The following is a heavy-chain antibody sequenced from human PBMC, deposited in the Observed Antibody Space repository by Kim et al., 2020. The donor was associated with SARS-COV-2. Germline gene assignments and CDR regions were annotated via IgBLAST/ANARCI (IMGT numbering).Heavy chain of an antibody. Sequence: ASVKVSCKSSGYTFTSYDINWVRQATGQGLEWMGWMNPNSGNTGYAQKFQGRVTMTRNTSISTAYMELSSLRSEDTAVYYCARELRYFDWLSPTYYYYYMDVWGKGTTVTVPS. J-gene: IGHJ6*03. CDR1: GYTFTSYD. V-gene: IGHV1-8*01. CDR3: ARELRYFDWLSPTYYYYYMDV. D-gene: IGHD3-9*01. CDR2: MNPNSGNT.